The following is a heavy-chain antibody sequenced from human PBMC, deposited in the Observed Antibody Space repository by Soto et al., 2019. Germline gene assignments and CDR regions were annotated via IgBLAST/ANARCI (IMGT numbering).Heavy chain of an antibody. V-gene: IGHV3-33*01. CDR3: ARIYDSSGYYYFDY. CDR1: GFTFISYG. Sequence: WGSLRLSCAASGFTFISYGIHFFRHSPFKGLEWVAVIWYDGSNKYYADSVKGRFTISRDNSKNTLYLQMNSLRAEDTAVYYCARIYDSSGYYYFDYWGQGTLVTVSS. J-gene: IGHJ4*02. CDR2: IWYDGSNK. D-gene: IGHD3-22*01.